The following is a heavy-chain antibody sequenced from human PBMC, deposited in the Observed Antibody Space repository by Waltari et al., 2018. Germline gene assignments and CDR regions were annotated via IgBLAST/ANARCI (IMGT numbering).Heavy chain of an antibody. CDR2: ITPIFGTA. CDR1: GGTFTSYA. CDR3: ARADCSGGSCYPGVYFDY. J-gene: IGHJ4*02. V-gene: IGHV1-69*05. Sequence: QFQLVRSGAEVKKPGSSVKVSCKASGGTFTSYALSWVRPAPGQGLEWMGVITPIFGTANYAQKFQGRVTITTDESTSTAYMELSSLRSEDTAVYYCARADCSGGSCYPGVYFDYWGQGTLVTVSS. D-gene: IGHD2-15*01.